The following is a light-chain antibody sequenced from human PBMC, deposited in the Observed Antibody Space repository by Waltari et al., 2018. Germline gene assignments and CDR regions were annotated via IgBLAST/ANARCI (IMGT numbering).Light chain of an antibody. Sequence: QSVLTQPPSVSGAPGQRVAISCTGSGSNIGAGYDVHWYQQHPGKAPKLLIYGVNNRPLGVPDRFSGSQLGTSASLAITGLQAEDEADYYCQSYDPSLSVVFGGGTKLTVL. CDR3: QSYDPSLSVV. V-gene: IGLV1-40*01. CDR1: GSNIGAGYD. CDR2: GVN. J-gene: IGLJ2*01.